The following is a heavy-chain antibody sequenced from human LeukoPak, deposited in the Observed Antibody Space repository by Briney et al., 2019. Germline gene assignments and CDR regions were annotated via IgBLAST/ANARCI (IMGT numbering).Heavy chain of an antibody. J-gene: IGHJ4*02. CDR3: ATRQTGTTLPDY. CDR2: ISGSGGST. V-gene: IGHV3-23*01. CDR1: GFTFSSYA. Sequence: PGGSLRLSCAASGFTFSSYAMSWVRQAPGKGLEWVSAISGSGGSTYYADSVKGRFTISRDNSKNTLYLQMNSLRAEDTAVYYRATRQTGTTLPDYWGQGTLVTVSS. D-gene: IGHD1-1*01.